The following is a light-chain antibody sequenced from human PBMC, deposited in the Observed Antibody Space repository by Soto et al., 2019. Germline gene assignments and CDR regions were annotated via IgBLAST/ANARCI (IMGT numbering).Light chain of an antibody. Sequence: EIVLTQSPGTLSLSPGERATLSCRASHSVSNSLAWYQQKPGQTPRLLVHSVSTRAIGIPDRFSGSGSGTDFTLTISRLEPEDFAVYYCQQYSSSPYTLGQGTKLEIK. CDR1: HSVSNS. CDR2: SVS. CDR3: QQYSSSPYT. J-gene: IGKJ2*01. V-gene: IGKV3-20*01.